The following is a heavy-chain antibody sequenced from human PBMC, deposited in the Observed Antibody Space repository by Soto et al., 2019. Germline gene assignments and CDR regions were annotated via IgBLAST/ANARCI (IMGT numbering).Heavy chain of an antibody. Sequence: GASVKVSCKASGYTFTSYGISWVRQAPGQGLEWMGWISAYNGNTNYAQKLQGRVTMTTDTSTSTAYMELRSLRSDDTAVYYCARYGVGILTGQNLIDYWGQGTLVTVSS. V-gene: IGHV1-18*01. J-gene: IGHJ4*02. CDR2: ISAYNGNT. CDR3: ARYGVGILTGQNLIDY. CDR1: GYTFTSYG. D-gene: IGHD3-9*01.